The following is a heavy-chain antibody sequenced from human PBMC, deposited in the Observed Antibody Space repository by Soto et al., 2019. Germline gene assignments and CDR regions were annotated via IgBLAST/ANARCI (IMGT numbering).Heavy chain of an antibody. J-gene: IGHJ6*02. CDR1: GYTFTSYG. CDR3: ARVRGDIVVVPAATLYYYYGMDV. Sequence: QVQLVQSGAEVKKPGASVKVPCKASGYTFTSYGISWVRQAPGQGLEWMGWTSAYNGNTNYAQKVQDRVTMTTDTSTSTAYMELRSLRSDDTAVYYCARVRGDIVVVPAATLYYYYGMDVWGQGTTVTVSS. D-gene: IGHD2-2*01. V-gene: IGHV1-18*01. CDR2: TSAYNGNT.